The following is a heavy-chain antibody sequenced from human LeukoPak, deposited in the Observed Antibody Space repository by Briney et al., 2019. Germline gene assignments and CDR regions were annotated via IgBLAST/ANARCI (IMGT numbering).Heavy chain of an antibody. CDR3: ARNSGSYSPFLNYYYMDV. Sequence: GGSLRLSCAASGFTFSSYAMHWVRQAPGKGLEWVAVISYDGSNKYYADSVKGRFTISRDNSKNTLYLQMNSLRAEDTAVYYCARNSGSYSPFLNYYYMDVWGKGTTVTVSS. J-gene: IGHJ6*03. CDR2: ISYDGSNK. CDR1: GFTFSSYA. D-gene: IGHD1-26*01. V-gene: IGHV3-30-3*01.